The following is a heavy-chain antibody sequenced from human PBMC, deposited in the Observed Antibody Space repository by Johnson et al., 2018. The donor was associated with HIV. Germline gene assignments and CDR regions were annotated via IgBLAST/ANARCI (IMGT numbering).Heavy chain of an antibody. V-gene: IGHV3-64*01. D-gene: IGHD3-3*01. CDR2: ITNNGGST. Sequence: VQLVESGGGVVQPGGSLRLSCAASGFTFSDYPMHWVRQAPGKGLEYVSRITNNGGSTYYVNSVKGRFTISRDNSKNTLYLQMDSLRAEDMAVYYCATDYNFWSGRPDSFDVWGQGTMVTV. J-gene: IGHJ3*01. CDR3: ATDYNFWSGRPDSFDV. CDR1: GFTFSDYP.